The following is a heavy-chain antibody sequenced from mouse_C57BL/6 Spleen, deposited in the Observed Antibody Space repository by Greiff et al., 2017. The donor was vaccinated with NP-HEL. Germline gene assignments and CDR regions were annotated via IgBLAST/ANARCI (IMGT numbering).Heavy chain of an antibody. CDR1: GFSFNTYA. CDR3: VRHAIYYDYFYAMDY. J-gene: IGHJ4*01. V-gene: IGHV10-1*01. Sequence: EVKVVESGGGLVQPKGSLKLSCAASGFSFNTYAMNWVRQAPGKGLEWVARIRSKSNNYATYYADSVKDRFTISRDDSESMLYLQMNNLKTEDTAMYYCVRHAIYYDYFYAMDYWGQGTSVTVSS. D-gene: IGHD2-4*01. CDR2: IRSKSNNYAT.